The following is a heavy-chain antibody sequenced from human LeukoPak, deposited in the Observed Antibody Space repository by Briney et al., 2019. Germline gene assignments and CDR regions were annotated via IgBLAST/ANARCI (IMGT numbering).Heavy chain of an antibody. J-gene: IGHJ3*02. Sequence: PSETLSLTCAVSGGSINSGGYSWSWIRQPPGKGLEWIGYIYYSGSTYYNPSLKSRATISVDTSKNQFSLKLSSVTAADTAVYYCARDGRYYYAFDIWGQGTMVTVSS. CDR1: GGSINSGGYS. V-gene: IGHV4-30-4*07. D-gene: IGHD1-26*01. CDR3: ARDGRYYYAFDI. CDR2: IYYSGST.